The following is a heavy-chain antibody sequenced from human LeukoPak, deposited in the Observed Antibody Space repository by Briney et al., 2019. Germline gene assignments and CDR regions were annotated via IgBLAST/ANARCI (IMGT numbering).Heavy chain of an antibody. CDR2: LRYDGTNE. CDR3: AKDRVSLGELLSSLEY. D-gene: IGHD3-10*01. CDR1: GVTFSDYG. V-gene: IGHV3-30*02. J-gene: IGHJ4*02. Sequence: GGSLRLSCAASGVTFSDYGMHWVRQAPGKGREWLAFLRYDGTNEYYSDSVRGRFSISRDNSKQAVYLQMNRLRAEDTAVYYCAKDRVSLGELLSSLEYWSQAILVTV.